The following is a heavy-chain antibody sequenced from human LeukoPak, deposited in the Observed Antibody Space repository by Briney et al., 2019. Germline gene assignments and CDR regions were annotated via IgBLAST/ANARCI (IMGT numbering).Heavy chain of an antibody. CDR3: ARYKSAYSSPP. Sequence: PGRSLRLSCAASGFTFSDYGMHWVRQAPGKGLEWVAIIWYDGSNDYYADSVKGRFTISRDNAKNSLYLQMNSLRAEDTAVYFCARYKSAYSSPPWGQGTLVTVSS. CDR1: GFTFSDYG. D-gene: IGHD3-22*01. CDR2: IWYDGSND. V-gene: IGHV3-33*01. J-gene: IGHJ5*02.